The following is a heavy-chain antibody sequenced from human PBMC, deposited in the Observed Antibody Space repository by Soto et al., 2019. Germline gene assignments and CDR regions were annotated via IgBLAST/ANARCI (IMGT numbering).Heavy chain of an antibody. D-gene: IGHD3-10*01. CDR1: GYTFISYA. CDR2: VNPATGHA. CDR3: AREGWFLDD. J-gene: IGHJ4*02. Sequence: QVQLVQSGAEERKPGASVKLSCRASGYTFISYAIHWVRQAPGQRLEWMGWVNPATGHAEYSQKFQGRVTITRDTSAKTGYMELSSLSSEDTAVYSCAREGWFLDDWGQGTLVTVSS. V-gene: IGHV1-3*05.